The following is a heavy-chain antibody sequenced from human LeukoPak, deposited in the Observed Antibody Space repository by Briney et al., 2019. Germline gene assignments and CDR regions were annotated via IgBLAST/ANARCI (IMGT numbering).Heavy chain of an antibody. CDR3: VKDGFPTAFGVVNQLDY. D-gene: IGHD3-3*01. J-gene: IGHJ4*02. V-gene: IGHV3-23*01. CDR1: ELTFSKYA. Sequence: PGGSLRLSCVVSELTFSKYAMTWVRQAPGDGLEWVSTISNSGGSTYFADSVKGRFTISRDNSKNTLYMQMNSLTAEDTAVYYCVKDGFPTAFGVVNQLDYWGQGTLVTVSS. CDR2: ISNSGGST.